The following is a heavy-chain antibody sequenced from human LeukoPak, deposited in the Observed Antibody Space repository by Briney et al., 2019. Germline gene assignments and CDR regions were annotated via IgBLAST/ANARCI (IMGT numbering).Heavy chain of an antibody. V-gene: IGHV3-23*01. D-gene: IGHD2-2*01. Sequence: GGSLRLSCAASGFTISTYAIRWASPAPGKGMEWVSAISGSGGSTYYADSVKGRFTISRDNSKNTLYLQMNSLRAEDTAVYYCAKEAVPGDYWGQGTLVTVSS. CDR2: ISGSGGST. CDR3: AKEAVPGDY. CDR1: GFTISTYA. J-gene: IGHJ4*02.